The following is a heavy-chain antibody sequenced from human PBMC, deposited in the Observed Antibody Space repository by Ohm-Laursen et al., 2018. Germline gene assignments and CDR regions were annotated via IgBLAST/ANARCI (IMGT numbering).Heavy chain of an antibody. CDR1: GFIVSNSY. CDR3: ARVWVGASGSYY. D-gene: IGHD1-26*01. Sequence: SLRLSCAASGFIVSNSYMSWVRQAPGKGLEWVSAIHSGGSTYYADSVKGRFTISRDNSKNTLYLQMNSLRAEDTAVYYCARVWVGASGSYYWGQGTLVTVSP. J-gene: IGHJ4*02. V-gene: IGHV3-53*01. CDR2: IHSGGST.